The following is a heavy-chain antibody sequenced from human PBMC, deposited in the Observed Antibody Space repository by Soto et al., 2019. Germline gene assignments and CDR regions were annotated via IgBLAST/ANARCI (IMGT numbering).Heavy chain of an antibody. CDR2: IYYSGDS. J-gene: IGHJ5*02. Sequence: QVHLQESGPGLVRPSETLSLTCSVSGGSINSHYWSWIRQPPGKGLEYIGHIYYSGDSDSSSSLKSRVTMSVDTSKNQFSLRLASVTAADTAVYFCARIICSSLRCYVAAGNWFDPWGQGILVTVSS. V-gene: IGHV4-59*11. CDR1: GGSINSHY. CDR3: ARIICSSLRCYVAAGNWFDP. D-gene: IGHD2-2*01.